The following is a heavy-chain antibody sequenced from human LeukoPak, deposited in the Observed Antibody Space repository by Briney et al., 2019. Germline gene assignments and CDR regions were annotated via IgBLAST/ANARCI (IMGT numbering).Heavy chain of an antibody. Sequence: GGCLRLSCAASGFTFSSYWMSWVRQAPGKGLEWVANVVQDGSDKYYVDSVKGRFTISRDNAKNSLYLQMNSLRAEDTAVYYCARNNYYARDYWGQGTLVIVSS. V-gene: IGHV3-7*03. D-gene: IGHD1-26*01. CDR2: VVQDGSDK. CDR1: GFTFSSYW. CDR3: ARNNYYARDY. J-gene: IGHJ4*02.